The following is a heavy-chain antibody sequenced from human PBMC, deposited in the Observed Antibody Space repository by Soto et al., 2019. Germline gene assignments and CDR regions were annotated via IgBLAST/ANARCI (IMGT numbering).Heavy chain of an antibody. D-gene: IGHD1-26*01. CDR2: ISSSSSYI. CDR3: ARDKGRLLRSGYYCMDV. V-gene: IGHV3-21*01. Sequence: EVQLVESGGGLVKPGGSLRLSCAASGFTFSSYSMNWVRQAPGKGLEWVSSISSSSSYIYYADSVKGRFTLSRDNANNSLYLPMTSLRAEDTAGDYCARDKGRLLRSGYYCMDVWGQGTTVTVSS. J-gene: IGHJ6*02. CDR1: GFTFSSYS.